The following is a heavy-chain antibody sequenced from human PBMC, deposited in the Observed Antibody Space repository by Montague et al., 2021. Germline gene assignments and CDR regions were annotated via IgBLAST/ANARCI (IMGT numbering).Heavy chain of an antibody. CDR1: GASFSYGDYY. CDR3: ARDDGRYTPVGYFDS. V-gene: IGHV4-31*01. CDR2: IHYTGYT. J-gene: IGHJ4*03. D-gene: IGHD2-2*02. Sequence: TLSLTCNVSGASFSYGDYYWTWFRKHPGKGMAWIGYIHYTGYTQSNPSPNSPLTLPVDTSKNQFHRPLNSVTAADTAVHYCARDDGRYTPVGYFDSWGQGTLVIVAS.